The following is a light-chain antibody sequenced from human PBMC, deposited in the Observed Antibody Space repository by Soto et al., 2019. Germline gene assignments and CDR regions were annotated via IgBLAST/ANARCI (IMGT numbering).Light chain of an antibody. CDR1: SDDVGNENY. J-gene: IGLJ3*02. V-gene: IGLV2-14*03. CDR2: DVS. Sequence: QSALTQPASVSGSRGQSISISCTGTSDDVGNENYVSWYRQYAGEAPQLIIFDVSSRPSGVSSRFSGSKSGNTASLTISGLRDEDEGDYYCCSYTRHSTGMFGGGTKVTVL. CDR3: CSYTRHSTGM.